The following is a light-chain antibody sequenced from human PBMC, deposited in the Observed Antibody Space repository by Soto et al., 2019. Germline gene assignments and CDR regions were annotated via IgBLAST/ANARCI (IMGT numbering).Light chain of an antibody. CDR1: QSVSSSY. J-gene: IGKJ2*01. CDR2: GAS. V-gene: IGKV3-20*01. Sequence: EIVLTQSPGTLSLSPGERATLSCRASQSVSSSYLAWYQQKPGQAPRLRIDGASSRATGIPDRFSGSGSGTDFTLTISRLEPEDFAVYYCQQYGSSGYTFGQGTKLEIK. CDR3: QQYGSSGYT.